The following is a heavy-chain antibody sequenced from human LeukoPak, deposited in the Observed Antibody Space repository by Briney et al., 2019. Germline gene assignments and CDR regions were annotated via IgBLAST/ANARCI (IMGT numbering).Heavy chain of an antibody. J-gene: IGHJ6*03. CDR2: ISAYNGNT. CDR3: ARGGIAVAGTGEYYYYYYMDV. Sequence: ASVKVSCKASGYTFTTYPMHWVRQAPGQGLEWMGWISAYNGNTYYAQKLQGRVTMTTDTSTSTAYMELRSLRSDDTAVYYCARGGIAVAGTGEYYYYYYMDVWGKGTTVTISS. CDR1: GYTFTTYP. V-gene: IGHV1-18*01. D-gene: IGHD6-19*01.